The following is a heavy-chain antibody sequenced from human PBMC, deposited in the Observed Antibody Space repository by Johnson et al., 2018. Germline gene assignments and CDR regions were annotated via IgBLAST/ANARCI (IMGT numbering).Heavy chain of an antibody. CDR1: GFTFSSYG. Sequence: QVQLVESGGGVVQPGRSLRLSCAASGFTFSSYGMHWVRQAPGKGLEWVAVISYDGRNKYYADSVKGRFTNSRDNSKNTLYLQMNSLRAEDTAVYYCAKRKVGYGLEAYYYYYGMDVWGQGTTVTVSS. J-gene: IGHJ6*02. V-gene: IGHV3-30*18. CDR2: ISYDGRNK. D-gene: IGHD3/OR15-3a*01. CDR3: AKRKVGYGLEAYYYYYGMDV.